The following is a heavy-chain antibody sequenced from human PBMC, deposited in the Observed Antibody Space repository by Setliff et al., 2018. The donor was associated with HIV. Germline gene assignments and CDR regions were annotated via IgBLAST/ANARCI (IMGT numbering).Heavy chain of an antibody. CDR1: GASISSGSYY. Sequence: PSETLSLTCTVSGASISSGSYYWSWIRQPAGKGLEWIGYIYTTGSTNYNPSLRSRVTISVDTSKNQFSLRLTSVTAADTAVYYCARSKISGSNHETYGFDVWGQGTTVTVSS. J-gene: IGHJ6*02. V-gene: IGHV4-61*09. D-gene: IGHD1-26*01. CDR3: ARSKISGSNHETYGFDV. CDR2: IYTTGST.